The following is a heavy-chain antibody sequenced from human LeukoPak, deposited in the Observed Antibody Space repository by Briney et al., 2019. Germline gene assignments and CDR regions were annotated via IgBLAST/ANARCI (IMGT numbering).Heavy chain of an antibody. CDR3: AKGSPNWTYYFDY. CDR1: GFTFSSYG. CDR2: IRYDGSNK. D-gene: IGHD1-20*01. J-gene: IGHJ4*02. V-gene: IGHV3-30*02. Sequence: PGGSLRLSCAASGFTFSSYGMHWARLAPGKGLEWVAFIRYDGSNKYYADSMKGRFTISRDNSKSTLYLQMNSLRAEDTAVYYCAKGSPNWTYYFDYWGQGTLVTVSS.